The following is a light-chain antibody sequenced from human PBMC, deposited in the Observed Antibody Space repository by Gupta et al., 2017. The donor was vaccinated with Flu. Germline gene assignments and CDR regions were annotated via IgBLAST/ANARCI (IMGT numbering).Light chain of an antibody. CDR3: QQYCSSPWT. V-gene: IGKV4-1*01. CDR1: QSDLYSTNNKNY. CDR2: CAS. Sequence: DVVMTQSPDSLAVSLGERATINCKSSQSDLYSTNNKNYLAWYQQTPGQPPKLLIYCASTRETGVPDRFSGSGSGTDFTLTISSLQAEDFALYYCQQYCSSPWTFGQGTKVEIK. J-gene: IGKJ1*01.